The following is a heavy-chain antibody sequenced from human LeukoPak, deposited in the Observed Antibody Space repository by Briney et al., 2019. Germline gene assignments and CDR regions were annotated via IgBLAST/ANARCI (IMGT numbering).Heavy chain of an antibody. V-gene: IGHV1-18*01. CDR3: ARAYYHASSRYYFPLDY. J-gene: IGHJ4*02. CDR1: GYTFTSYG. Sequence: ASVKVSCKASGYTFTSYGISWVRQAPGQGLEWMGWISAYNGNTDYAQKLQGRVTMTTETSTSTAYMELRSLTSDDTAVYYCARAYYHASSRYYFPLDYWGQGTLVTVSS. CDR2: ISAYNGNT. D-gene: IGHD3-22*01.